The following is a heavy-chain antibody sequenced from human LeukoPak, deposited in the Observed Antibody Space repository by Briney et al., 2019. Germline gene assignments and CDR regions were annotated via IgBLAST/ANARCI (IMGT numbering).Heavy chain of an antibody. CDR3: ARDRSSGSRAEFFFDY. CDR2: IYSGGST. J-gene: IGHJ4*02. CDR1: GFTVSSNY. D-gene: IGHD6-19*01. Sequence: GGSLRLSCAASGFTVSSNYMSWVRQAPGKGLEWVSVIYSGGSTYYADSVKGRFTISRDNSKNTLYLQMNSLRAEDTAVYYCARDRSSGSRAEFFFDYWGQGTLVTLSS. V-gene: IGHV3-66*02.